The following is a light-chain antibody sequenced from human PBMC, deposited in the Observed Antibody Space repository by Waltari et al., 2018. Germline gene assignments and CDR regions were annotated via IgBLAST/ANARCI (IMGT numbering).Light chain of an antibody. Sequence: EIVLTQSPGTLSLSPGERATLSCRASQSVGRPLAWYQQKPGQAPRLLRYGASSRATGSPDRVSGSGSGTDFSLTISRLEPEDFAVYYCQHYVRLPATFGQGTKVEIK. J-gene: IGKJ1*01. V-gene: IGKV3-20*01. CDR2: GAS. CDR3: QHYVRLPAT. CDR1: QSVGRP.